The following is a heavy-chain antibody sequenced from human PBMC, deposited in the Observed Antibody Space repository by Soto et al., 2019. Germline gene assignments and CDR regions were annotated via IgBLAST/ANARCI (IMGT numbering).Heavy chain of an antibody. CDR2: IIPIFGTA. D-gene: IGHD6-19*01. CDR3: ALPYSSGWRFDY. V-gene: IGHV1-69*13. J-gene: IGHJ4*02. CDR1: GGTFSSYA. Sequence: GASVKVSCKASGGTFSSYAISWVRQAPGQGLEWMGGIIPIFGTANYAQKFQGRVTITADESTSTAYMELSSLRSEDTAVYYCALPYSSGWRFDYWGQGTLVTVSS.